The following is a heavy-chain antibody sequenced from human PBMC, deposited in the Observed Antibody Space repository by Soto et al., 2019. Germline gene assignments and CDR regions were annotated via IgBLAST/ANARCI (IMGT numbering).Heavy chain of an antibody. CDR2: IIPIFGTA. CDR3: AGEGGTGGTFEA. CDR1: GGTFSSYA. J-gene: IGHJ5*02. V-gene: IGHV1-69*12. D-gene: IGHD3-16*01. Sequence: QVQLVQSGAEVKKPGSSVKVSCKASGGTFSSYAISWVRQAPGQGLEWMGGIIPIFGTANYAQKFQGRVTITADESTSTASRERGSVSAGDTAVYYCAGEGGTGGTFEAWGQGTLVTVSS.